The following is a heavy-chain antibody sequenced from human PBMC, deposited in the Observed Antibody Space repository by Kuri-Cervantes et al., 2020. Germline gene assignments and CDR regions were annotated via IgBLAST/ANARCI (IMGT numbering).Heavy chain of an antibody. Sequence: GESLKISCAASGFTFDDYAMHWVRQAPGKGLEWVSLISWDGGSTYYADSVKGRFTISRDNAKNSLYLQMNSLRAEDTALYYCAKDTYVGGPGFIDYWGKGTLVTVSS. CDR2: ISWDGGST. D-gene: IGHD3-16*01. CDR3: AKDTYVGGPGFIDY. V-gene: IGHV3-43D*04. CDR1: GFTFDDYA. J-gene: IGHJ4*02.